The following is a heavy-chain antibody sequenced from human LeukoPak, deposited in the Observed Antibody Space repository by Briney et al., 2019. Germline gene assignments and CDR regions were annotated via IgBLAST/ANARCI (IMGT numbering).Heavy chain of an antibody. CDR3: TRAHCSSTSCSNYYDYYGMDV. J-gene: IGHJ6*02. CDR1: GFTFSNAW. V-gene: IGHV3-15*01. D-gene: IGHD2-2*01. Sequence: GGSLRLSCAASGFTFSNAWMSWVRQAPGKGLEWVGRIKSKTDGRTTDYAAPVKGRFTISRDDTKNTLYLQMNSLKTEDTAVYYCTRAHCSSTSCSNYYDYYGMDVWGQGTTVTVSS. CDR2: IKSKTDGRTT.